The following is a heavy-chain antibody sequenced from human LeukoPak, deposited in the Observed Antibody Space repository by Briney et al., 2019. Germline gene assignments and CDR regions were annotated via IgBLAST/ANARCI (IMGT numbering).Heavy chain of an antibody. D-gene: IGHD4-17*01. CDR1: GFTFSSYE. V-gene: IGHV3-48*03. CDR3: AKGGDYEAQYYYYYLDV. Sequence: GGSLRPSCSASGFTFSSYEMNWVRQAPGKGLEWVSYISSSGSTMYYADSVKGRFTASRDNAKNSLYLQMNSLRAEDTAVYYCAKGGDYEAQYYYYYLDVWGKGTTVTISS. J-gene: IGHJ6*03. CDR2: ISSSGSTM.